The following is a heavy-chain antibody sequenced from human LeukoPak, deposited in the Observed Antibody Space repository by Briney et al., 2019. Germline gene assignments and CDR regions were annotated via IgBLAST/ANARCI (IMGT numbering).Heavy chain of an antibody. CDR3: AREDSSGYYFDY. V-gene: IGHV3-21*01. Sequence: GGSLRLSCAASGFTFSSYSMNWLRQAPGKGLEWFSSISSSSYIYYADSVKGRFTISRDNAKNSLYMKMNSLRAEDKAVYYCAREDSSGYYFDYWGQGTLVTVSS. CDR1: GFTFSSYS. J-gene: IGHJ4*02. D-gene: IGHD3-22*01. CDR2: ISSSSYI.